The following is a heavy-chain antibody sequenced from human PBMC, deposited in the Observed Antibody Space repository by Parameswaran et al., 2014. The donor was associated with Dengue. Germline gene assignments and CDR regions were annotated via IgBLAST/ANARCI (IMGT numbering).Heavy chain of an antibody. D-gene: IGHD7-27*01. CDR2: IYYTGST. J-gene: IGHJ4*02. V-gene: IGHV4-59*01. CDR3: AREVNWGFDY. Sequence: RWIRQPPGKGLEWIGYIYYTGSTNYNPSLKSRVTISVDTSKNQFSLKLSSVTAADTAVYYCAREVNWGFDYWGQGTLVTVSS.